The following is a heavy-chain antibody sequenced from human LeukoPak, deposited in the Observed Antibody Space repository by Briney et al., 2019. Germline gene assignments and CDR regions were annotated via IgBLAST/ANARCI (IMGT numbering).Heavy chain of an antibody. V-gene: IGHV3-48*02. Sequence: PGGSLRLSCAASGFTFNSYSINWVRQAPGKGLEWLSYIGSSGSGIYYADSVKGRFTISRDNVKNSLSLQMNSLRDEDTAVYYCARGRGTAAAGAFFDYWGQGTLVTVSS. CDR2: IGSSGSGI. CDR3: ARGRGTAAAGAFFDY. D-gene: IGHD6-13*01. CDR1: GFTFNSYS. J-gene: IGHJ4*02.